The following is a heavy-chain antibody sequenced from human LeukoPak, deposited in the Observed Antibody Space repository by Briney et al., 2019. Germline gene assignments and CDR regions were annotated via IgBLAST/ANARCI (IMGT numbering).Heavy chain of an antibody. J-gene: IGHJ5*02. D-gene: IGHD2-2*02. Sequence: SETLSLTCTVSGYSISSGYYWGWIRQPPGKGLEWIGSIYHSGSTYYNPSLKSRVTISVDTSKNHFSLKLSSVTAADTAVYYCAVTLGYCSSTSCHNNWFDPWGQGTLVTVSS. CDR1: GYSISSGYY. CDR3: AVTLGYCSSTSCHNNWFDP. V-gene: IGHV4-38-2*02. CDR2: IYHSGST.